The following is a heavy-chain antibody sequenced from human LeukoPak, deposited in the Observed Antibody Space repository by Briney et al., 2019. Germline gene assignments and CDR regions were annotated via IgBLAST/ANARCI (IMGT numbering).Heavy chain of an antibody. CDR1: GGSISSYY. J-gene: IGHJ4*02. V-gene: IGHV4-59*08. Sequence: SETLSLTCTGSGGSISSYYWRWIRPPPGKGLEWIGNIFYSGSPNYNPSLKSRVTTSFDTSKNQFSLKLSFVTAADAAVYYCARVGHLPAAGTYDYWGQGTLVTVSS. CDR3: ARVGHLPAAGTYDY. D-gene: IGHD6-13*01. CDR2: IFYSGSP.